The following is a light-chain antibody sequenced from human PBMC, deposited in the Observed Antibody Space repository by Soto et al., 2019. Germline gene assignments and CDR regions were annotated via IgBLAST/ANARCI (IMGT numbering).Light chain of an antibody. V-gene: IGKV1-5*01. CDR2: DAS. CDR3: QQYNTYPWT. Sequence: DIQMTQSPATLSASVGDRVTITCRASQSISSWLAWYQQKPGKVPKLLIDDASTLESGVPPRFSGGGSGTEFTLTISSLQPDDFATYYCQQYNTYPWTFGEGIKVEIK. CDR1: QSISSW. J-gene: IGKJ1*01.